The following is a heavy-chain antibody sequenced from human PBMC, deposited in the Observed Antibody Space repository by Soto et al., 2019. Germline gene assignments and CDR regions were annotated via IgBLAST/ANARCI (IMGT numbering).Heavy chain of an antibody. V-gene: IGHV3-11*05. Sequence: GGSLRLSCAASGFIFGDFYMTWIRQAPGKGLEWVSEISTSSSYTNYADSVKGRFTVSRENANNTLYLEMNSLRAEDTAVYFCARDRDTYGHGFFDSWGQGALVTVS. CDR2: ISTSSSYT. CDR1: GFIFGDFY. J-gene: IGHJ4*02. CDR3: ARDRDTYGHGFFDS. D-gene: IGHD5-18*01.